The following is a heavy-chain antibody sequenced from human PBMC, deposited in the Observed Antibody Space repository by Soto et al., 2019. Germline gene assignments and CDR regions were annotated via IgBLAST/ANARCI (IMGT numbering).Heavy chain of an antibody. V-gene: IGHV1-46*01. J-gene: IGHJ4*02. D-gene: IGHD3-16*01. Sequence: QVQLVQSGAEVKKPGASVKVSCKASGYTFTSYYMHWVRQAPGQGLEWMGIINPSGGSTSYAQKFQGRVTMTRDTSTSTVYMELSSLRSEETAVYYCAGVLMLRWLKRDYWGQGTLVTVSS. CDR2: INPSGGST. CDR1: GYTFTSYY. CDR3: AGVLMLRWLKRDY.